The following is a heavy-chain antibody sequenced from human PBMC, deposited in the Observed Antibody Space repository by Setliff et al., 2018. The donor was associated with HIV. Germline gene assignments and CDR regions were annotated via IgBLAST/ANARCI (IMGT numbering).Heavy chain of an antibody. CDR2: IIPLLGTP. D-gene: IGHD6-19*01. CDR3: ARDRSGIAVAAPDAFDV. CDR1: GGSFRNYA. Sequence: ASVEVSCKASGGSFRNYAINWVRQAPGQGLEWMGGIIPLLGTPNYAHKFQGRVTITADKYSSTVYMELSSLRSEDSAVFYCARDRSGIAVAAPDAFDVWGQGTMVTVSS. J-gene: IGHJ3*01. V-gene: IGHV1-69*06.